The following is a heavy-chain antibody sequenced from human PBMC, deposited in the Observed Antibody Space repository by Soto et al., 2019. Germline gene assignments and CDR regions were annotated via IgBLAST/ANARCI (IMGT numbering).Heavy chain of an antibody. CDR1: GFSLSTSGVG. D-gene: IGHD1-7*01. J-gene: IGHJ5*02. CDR3: AHRYNWNCLGWFDP. CDR2: IYWNDDK. Sequence: QITLKESGPTLVKPTQTLTLTCTFSGFSLSTSGVGVGWIRQPPGKALEWLALIYWNDDKRYSPSLKSRLTNTKDTSKNQVVLTMTNMDPVDTATYYCAHRYNWNCLGWFDPWGQGTLVTVSS. V-gene: IGHV2-5*01.